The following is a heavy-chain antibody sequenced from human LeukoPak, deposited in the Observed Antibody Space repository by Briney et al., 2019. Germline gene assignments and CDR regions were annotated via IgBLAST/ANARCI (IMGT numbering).Heavy chain of an antibody. CDR3: ARGYYGSGSYYFDY. CDR1: GGSFSGYY. Sequence: SETLSLTCAVYGGSFSGYYWSWIRQPPGKGLEWIGEINHSGSTNYNPSLKSRVTISVDTSKNQFSLKLSSVTAADTAVYYCARGYYGSGSYYFDYWGQGTLVTVSS. D-gene: IGHD3-10*01. J-gene: IGHJ4*02. CDR2: INHSGST. V-gene: IGHV4-34*01.